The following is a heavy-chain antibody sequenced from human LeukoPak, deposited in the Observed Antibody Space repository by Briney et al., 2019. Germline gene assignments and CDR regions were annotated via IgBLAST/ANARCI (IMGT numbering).Heavy chain of an antibody. CDR3: TRGGHDYGGSFDT. J-gene: IGHJ5*02. CDR2: INHSGST. Sequence: SETLSLTCAVYGGSFSGYYWSWIRQPPGKGLEWIGEINHSGSTNYNPSLKSRLTISMDTSKNHVSLRLSSVTAADTAVYYCTRGGHDYGGSFDTWGQGILVTVSS. CDR1: GGSFSGYY. V-gene: IGHV4-34*01. D-gene: IGHD4-23*01.